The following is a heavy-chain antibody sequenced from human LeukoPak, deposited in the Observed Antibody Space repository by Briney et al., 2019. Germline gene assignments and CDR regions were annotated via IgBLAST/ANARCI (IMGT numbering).Heavy chain of an antibody. CDR1: GGSISNGDYY. CDR2: MYYSGST. Sequence: ASQTLSLTCSVSGGSISNGDYYWSWIRQPPGKGLEWIAYMYYSGSTYYNPSLKSRVTMSADTSKNQLSLKLSSVTAADTAVYYCARPYYYDSRIDPWGQGILVTVSS. V-gene: IGHV4-30-4*01. D-gene: IGHD3-22*01. CDR3: ARPYYYDSRIDP. J-gene: IGHJ5*02.